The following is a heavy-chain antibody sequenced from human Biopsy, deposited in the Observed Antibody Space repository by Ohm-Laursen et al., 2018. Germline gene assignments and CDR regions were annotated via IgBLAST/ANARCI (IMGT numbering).Heavy chain of an antibody. CDR3: ARDPIVGSKADGMDV. D-gene: IGHD1-26*01. CDR1: GAALSGYS. Sequence: SLRLSCAASGAALSGYSMTWVRQAPGKGLEWVSSITGGSNYINYADSVKGRLTISRENAKNSLYLQLDSLRVEDTAVYYCARDPIVGSKADGMDVWGQGTTVTVSS. J-gene: IGHJ6*02. CDR2: ITGGSNYI. V-gene: IGHV3-21*06.